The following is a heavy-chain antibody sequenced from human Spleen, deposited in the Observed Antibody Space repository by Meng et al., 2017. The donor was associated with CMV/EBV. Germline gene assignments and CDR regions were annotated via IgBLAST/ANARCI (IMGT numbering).Heavy chain of an antibody. V-gene: IGHV4-39*01. Sequence: GSGCSISSSSYYWGWIRQPPGKGLELIGSIYYSGSTYYNPSLKSRVTISVDTSKNQFSLKLSSVTAADTAVFFCARHLGSGYFYFDYWGQGTLVTVSS. D-gene: IGHD3-22*01. CDR1: GCSISSSSYY. CDR3: ARHLGSGYFYFDY. CDR2: IYYSGST. J-gene: IGHJ4*02.